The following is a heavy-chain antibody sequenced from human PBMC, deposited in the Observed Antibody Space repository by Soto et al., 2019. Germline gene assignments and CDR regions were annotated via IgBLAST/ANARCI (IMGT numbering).Heavy chain of an antibody. J-gene: IGHJ5*01. CDR2: INPHGGST. D-gene: IGHD1-26*01. V-gene: IGHV1-18*04. CDR3: ARSSGVNVGKIIEGPHWFAP. CDR1: RDTFTSYY. Sequence: DSVQVSCKAPRDTFTSYYINWVRQAPGQGPEWMGGINPHGGSTAYAQKFKGRVTLTRDTSTSTAYMEVSSLTSDDTALYYCARSSGVNVGKIIEGPHWFAPWGQGTLVTVSS.